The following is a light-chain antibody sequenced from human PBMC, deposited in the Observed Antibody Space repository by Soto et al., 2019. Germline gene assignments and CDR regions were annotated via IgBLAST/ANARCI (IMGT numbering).Light chain of an antibody. V-gene: IGKV4-1*01. CDR2: WAS. CDR1: QSVLYSSNNKNY. Sequence: DIVMTQSPDSLAVSLGERATINCKSSQSVLYSSNNKNYLAWYQQKPGQPPKLLIYWASIRESGFPDRFSGSGSGTDFTLTINNLQAEDVAVYYCQQYYSPWTFGQGTNVEIK. J-gene: IGKJ1*01. CDR3: QQYYSPWT.